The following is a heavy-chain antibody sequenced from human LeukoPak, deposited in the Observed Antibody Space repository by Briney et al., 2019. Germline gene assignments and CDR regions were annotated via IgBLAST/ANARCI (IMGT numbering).Heavy chain of an antibody. CDR1: GYSFTSYW. Sequence: GESLKISCKGSGYSFTSYWIGWVRQMPGKGLEWMGIIYPGDSDTRYSPSFQGQATISADKSISTAYLQWSSLKASDTAMYYCARHKGSSWYEVGFDYWGQGTLVTVSS. J-gene: IGHJ4*02. D-gene: IGHD6-13*01. CDR3: ARHKGSSWYEVGFDY. V-gene: IGHV5-51*01. CDR2: IYPGDSDT.